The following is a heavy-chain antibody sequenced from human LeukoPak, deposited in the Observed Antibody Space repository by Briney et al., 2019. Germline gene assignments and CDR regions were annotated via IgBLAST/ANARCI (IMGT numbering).Heavy chain of an antibody. CDR3: ACDALIRLRELVAREY. J-gene: IGHJ4*02. CDR1: VYTFTSHG. V-gene: IGHV1-18*01. CDR2: ISNYNGKT. Sequence: ASVKVSCKASVYTFTSHGISWVRQPPGQGLEWGGWISNYNGKTIYAQTLQRRLTMTTETPTNTAYIAQRGLSYGHRPGYFFACDALIRLRELVAREYWGEGTLVTVS. D-gene: IGHD1-26*01.